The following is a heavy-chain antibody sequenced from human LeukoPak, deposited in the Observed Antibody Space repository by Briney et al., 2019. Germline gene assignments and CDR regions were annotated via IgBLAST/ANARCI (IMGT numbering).Heavy chain of an antibody. V-gene: IGHV3-74*01. CDR3: ARGKRGYSYGFDY. D-gene: IGHD5-18*01. J-gene: IGHJ4*02. Sequence: GGSLRLSCAASGFTLSSYWMHWVRPARGKGLVWVSRINSDGSSTSYADSVKGRFTISRDNAKNTLYLQMNSLRAEDTAVYYCARGKRGYSYGFDYWGQGTLVTVSS. CDR2: INSDGSST. CDR1: GFTLSSYW.